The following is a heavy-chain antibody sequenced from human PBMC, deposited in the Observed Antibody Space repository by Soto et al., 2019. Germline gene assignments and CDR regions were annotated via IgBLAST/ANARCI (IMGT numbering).Heavy chain of an antibody. D-gene: IGHD3-22*01. CDR1: GYTFTSYG. Sequence: ASVKVSCKASGYTFTSYGISWVRQASGQGLEWMGCISAYNGTTNYAQKLQDRVTITTDTSTSTAHMELMSLRSDDTAVYYCARESLYYYDSSGSNDYWGQGTLVTVSS. CDR2: ISAYNGTT. CDR3: ARESLYYYDSSGSNDY. V-gene: IGHV1-18*01. J-gene: IGHJ4*02.